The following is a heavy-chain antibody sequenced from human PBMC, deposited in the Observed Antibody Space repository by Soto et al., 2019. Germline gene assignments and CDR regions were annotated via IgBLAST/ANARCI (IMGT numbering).Heavy chain of an antibody. CDR1: GGSISSYY. CDR3: ARDVYGSGSYYPEYRESYGMDV. J-gene: IGHJ6*02. V-gene: IGHV4-59*01. Sequence: SETLSLTCTVSGGSISSYYWSWIRQPPGKRLKWIGYIYYSGSTNYNPSLKSRVTISVDTSKNQFSLKLSSVTAADTAVYYCARDVYGSGSYYPEYRESYGMDVWGQGTTVTVSS. CDR2: IYYSGST. D-gene: IGHD3-10*01.